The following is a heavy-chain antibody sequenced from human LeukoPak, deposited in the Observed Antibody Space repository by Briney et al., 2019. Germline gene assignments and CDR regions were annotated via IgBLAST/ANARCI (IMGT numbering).Heavy chain of an antibody. V-gene: IGHV4-59*08. CDR1: GGSISSYY. CDR2: IYYSGST. J-gene: IGHJ5*02. Sequence: PSETLSLTCTVSGGSISSYYWSWIWQPPGKGLEWIGYIYYSGSTNYNPSLKSRVTISVDTSKNQFSLKLSSVTAADTAVYYCARLRTSYLPKFWSEHIRIKNWFDPWGQGTLVTVSS. CDR3: ARLRTSYLPKFWSEHIRIKNWFDP. D-gene: IGHD3-16*01.